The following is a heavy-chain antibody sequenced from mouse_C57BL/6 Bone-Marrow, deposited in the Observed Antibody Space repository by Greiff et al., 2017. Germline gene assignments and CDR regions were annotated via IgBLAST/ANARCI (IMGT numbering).Heavy chain of an antibody. D-gene: IGHD1-1*01. Sequence: VQLQQPGAELVRPGTSVKLSCKASGYTFTSYWMHWVKQRPGQGLAWIGVIDPSDSYTNYNQKFKGKATLTVDTSSSTAYMQLSSLTSEDSAVYYCASSAYYYGSSKGYFDVWGTGTTVTVSS. CDR1: GYTFTSYW. V-gene: IGHV1-59*01. CDR2: IDPSDSYT. CDR3: ASSAYYYGSSKGYFDV. J-gene: IGHJ1*03.